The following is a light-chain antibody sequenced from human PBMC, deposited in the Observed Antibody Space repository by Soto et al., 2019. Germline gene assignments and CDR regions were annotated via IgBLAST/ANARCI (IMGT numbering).Light chain of an antibody. Sequence: DIQMTHSPSTLPASVGDRVTITCRASQTISTWLAWYQQKPGKAPKLLIHDASILESGVPSRFSGSGSGTEFTLTINSLQPDDFASYYCQQYNIYWTFGQGTKVDIK. CDR2: DAS. CDR1: QTISTW. J-gene: IGKJ1*01. CDR3: QQYNIYWT. V-gene: IGKV1-5*01.